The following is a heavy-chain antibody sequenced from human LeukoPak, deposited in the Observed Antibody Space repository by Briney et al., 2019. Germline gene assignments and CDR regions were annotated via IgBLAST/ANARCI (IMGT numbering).Heavy chain of an antibody. CDR1: GFTFSTYW. J-gene: IGHJ6*02. Sequence: GGSLRLSCAASGFTFSTYWMHWVRQASGKGLVWVSRINRDGSGTSYVDSVKGRFTISRDNAKNTVYLQMNSLRAEDTAVYYCARDSNHGMDVWGQGTTVTVSS. CDR2: INRDGSGT. CDR3: ARDSNHGMDV. V-gene: IGHV3-74*01.